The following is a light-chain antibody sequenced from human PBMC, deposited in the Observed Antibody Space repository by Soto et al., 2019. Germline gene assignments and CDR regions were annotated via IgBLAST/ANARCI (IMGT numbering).Light chain of an antibody. V-gene: IGKV3-15*01. CDR2: GAS. Sequence: EIVMTQSPATLSVSPGERATLSCRASQSVSSNLAWYQQKLGQDPRLLIYGASARATGIPARFSGSGSETEFTLTISSLKSEDFAVYYCQQYQSWPLTFGGGTKVEIK. J-gene: IGKJ4*01. CDR1: QSVSSN. CDR3: QQYQSWPLT.